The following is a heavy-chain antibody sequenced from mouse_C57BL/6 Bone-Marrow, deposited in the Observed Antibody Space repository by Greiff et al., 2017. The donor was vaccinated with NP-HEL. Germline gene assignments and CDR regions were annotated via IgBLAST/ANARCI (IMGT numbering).Heavy chain of an antibody. J-gene: IGHJ3*01. V-gene: IGHV1-64*01. CDR3: ARRLLLSWFAY. Sequence: QVQLQQPGAELVKPGASVKLSCKASGYTFTSYWMHWVKQRPGQGLEWIGMIHPNSGSTNYNEKFKSKATLTVDKSSSTAYMQLSSLTSEDSAVYYCARRLLLSWFAYWGQGTLVTVSA. D-gene: IGHD1-1*01. CDR1: GYTFTSYW. CDR2: IHPNSGST.